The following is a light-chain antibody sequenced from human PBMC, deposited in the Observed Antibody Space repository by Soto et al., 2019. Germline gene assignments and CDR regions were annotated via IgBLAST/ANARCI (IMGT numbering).Light chain of an antibody. CDR3: GQFVSAPPRT. CDR2: GAS. CDR1: QSVSSTF. Sequence: EIVLTQSPGTLSLSPGERATLSCRASQSVSSTFLAWYQQKPGQAPRLLIYGASKRATGIPDRFSGSGSGTDFTLTISRLEPEDFAVYFCGQFVSAPPRTFGQGTKVEIK. V-gene: IGKV3-20*01. J-gene: IGKJ1*01.